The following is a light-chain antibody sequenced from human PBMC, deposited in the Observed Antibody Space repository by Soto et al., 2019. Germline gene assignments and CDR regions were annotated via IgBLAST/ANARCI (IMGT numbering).Light chain of an antibody. Sequence: QSALTQPPSVSGAPGQRVTISCTGSSSNIGAGYDVHWYQQVPGTAPKLLIYGNNNRPSGVPDRFSGSKSGTSASLAIAGLQAEDDAGYYCQSDDSSLRVFGTGTKVTVL. V-gene: IGLV1-40*01. CDR2: GNN. J-gene: IGLJ1*01. CDR1: SSNIGAGYD. CDR3: QSDDSSLRV.